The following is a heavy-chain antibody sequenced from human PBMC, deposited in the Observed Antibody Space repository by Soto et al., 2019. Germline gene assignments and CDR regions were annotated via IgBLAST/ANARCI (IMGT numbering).Heavy chain of an antibody. V-gene: IGHV3-33*01. CDR2: IWYDGSNK. Sequence: GGSLRLSCAASGFTFSSYGMHWVRQAPGKGLEWVAVIWYDGSNKYYADSVKGRFTISRDNSKNTLYLQMNSLRAEDTAVYYCARDGPYYDSSGYFSVEYYGMDVWGQGTTVTVSS. CDR1: GFTFSSYG. J-gene: IGHJ6*02. CDR3: ARDGPYYDSSGYFSVEYYGMDV. D-gene: IGHD3-22*01.